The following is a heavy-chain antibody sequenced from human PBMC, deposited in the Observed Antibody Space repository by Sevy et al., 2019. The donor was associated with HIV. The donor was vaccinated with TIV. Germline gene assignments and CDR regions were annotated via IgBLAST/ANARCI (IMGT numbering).Heavy chain of an antibody. CDR3: ARPQRPSGYSSSGDAFDV. J-gene: IGHJ3*01. Sequence: ASVKVSCKASGVTFSGYAINWVRQTPGQGLEWMGWIVPSFDLSKYAQKFQGRVTFTADESTDTAYMKLSRLRSDDTAVYYCARPQRPSGYSSSGDAFDVWGQGTMVTVSS. CDR1: GVTFSGYA. D-gene: IGHD6-13*01. CDR2: IVPSFDLS. V-gene: IGHV1-69*13.